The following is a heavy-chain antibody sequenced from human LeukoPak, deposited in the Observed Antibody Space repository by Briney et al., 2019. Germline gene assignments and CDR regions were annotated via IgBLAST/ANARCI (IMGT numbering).Heavy chain of an antibody. Sequence: PGGSLRLSCAVSGFSFSNYAMSWVRQAPGKGLEWVSGISDSGGRTYYADSVKGRFTISRDNSKNTLYLQMNSLRAEDTALYYCAKDRVAVAASDAFDIWGQGTMVTVSS. CDR2: ISDSGGRT. V-gene: IGHV3-23*01. CDR3: AKDRVAVAASDAFDI. D-gene: IGHD6-13*01. J-gene: IGHJ3*02. CDR1: GFSFSNYA.